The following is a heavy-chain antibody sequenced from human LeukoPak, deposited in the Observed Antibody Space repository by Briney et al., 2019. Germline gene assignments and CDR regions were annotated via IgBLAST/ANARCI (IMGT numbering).Heavy chain of an antibody. Sequence: PSETLSLTCTVSGGSISSYYWSWIRQPPGKGLEWIGYIYYSGSTYYNPSLKSRVTISVDTSKNQFSLKLSSVTAADTAVYYCSGLSGTTNKKDDYWGQGTLVTVSS. CDR3: SGLSGTTNKKDDY. D-gene: IGHD1-20*01. J-gene: IGHJ4*02. V-gene: IGHV4-59*04. CDR1: GGSISSYY. CDR2: IYYSGST.